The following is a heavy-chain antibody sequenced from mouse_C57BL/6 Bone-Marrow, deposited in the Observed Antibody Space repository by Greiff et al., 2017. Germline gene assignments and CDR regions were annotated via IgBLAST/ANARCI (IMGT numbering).Heavy chain of an antibody. CDR3: ARWVYYYGSSPRWYFDV. CDR2: IYPRSGNT. Sequence: QVHVKQSGAELARPGASVKLSCKASGYTFTSYGISWVKQRTGQGLEWIGEIYPRSGNTYYNEKFKGKATLTADKSSSTAYMELRSLTSEDSAVYFCARWVYYYGSSPRWYFDVWGTETTVTVSS. V-gene: IGHV1-81*01. J-gene: IGHJ1*03. D-gene: IGHD1-1*01. CDR1: GYTFTSYG.